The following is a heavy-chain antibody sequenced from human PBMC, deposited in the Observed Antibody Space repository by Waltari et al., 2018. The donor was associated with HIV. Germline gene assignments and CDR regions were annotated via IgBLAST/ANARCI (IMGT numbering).Heavy chain of an antibody. D-gene: IGHD3-16*01. J-gene: IGHJ3*01. CDR1: GLRLRSHW. Sequence: EVQLVVSGGGLVQRGGCLRLSCAVSGLRLRSHWMSWVRPASGKGLEWVANIKQDGSEKYYVDSVKGRFNISRDNAKNSLYLQMISLRDEDTAVYYCARDPGGADAFDFWGQGTMVTVSS. CDR2: IKQDGSEK. V-gene: IGHV3-7*01. CDR3: ARDPGGADAFDF.